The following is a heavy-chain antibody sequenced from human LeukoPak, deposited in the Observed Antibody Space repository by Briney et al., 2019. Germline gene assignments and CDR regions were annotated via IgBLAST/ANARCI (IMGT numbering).Heavy chain of an antibody. J-gene: IGHJ4*02. V-gene: IGHV3-33*01. D-gene: IGHD3-22*01. CDR1: AFTFRNYG. CDR3: ARGEYYYDGGY. Sequence: PGRSLRLSCAASAFTFRNYGMHWVRQAPGKGLEWVANIWYDATKTYYGDSVKGRFTISRDNFNNILYLQMNSLRAEDTALYYCARGEYYYDGGYWGQGTLVTVSS. CDR2: IWYDATKT.